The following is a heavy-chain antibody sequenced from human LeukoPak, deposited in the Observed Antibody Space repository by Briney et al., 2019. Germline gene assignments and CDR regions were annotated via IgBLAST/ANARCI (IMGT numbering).Heavy chain of an antibody. V-gene: IGHV1-2*02. CDR3: ARRIIAGNWFDP. CDR1: GYTFTGYY. D-gene: IGHD2-21*01. Sequence: ASVKVSCKASGYTFTGYYMHWVRQAPGQGLEWMGWINPNSGGTNYAQKFQGRVTMTRDTSISTAYMELSRLRFDDTAVYSCARRIIAGNWFDPWGQGTLVTVSS. CDR2: INPNSGGT. J-gene: IGHJ5*02.